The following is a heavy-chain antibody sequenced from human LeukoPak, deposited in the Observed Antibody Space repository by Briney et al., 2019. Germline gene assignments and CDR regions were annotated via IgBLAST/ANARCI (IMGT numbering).Heavy chain of an antibody. V-gene: IGHV3-74*01. Sequence: GGSLRLSCAASGFTFSSYWMNWVRQAPGKGLVWVSRIASDGSSTTYADSVKGRFSISRDNAKNTLYLQMNSLRVEDTAAYYCARGRPHGNDYWGQGTLVTVSS. CDR3: ARGRPHGNDY. CDR2: IASDGSST. CDR1: GFTFSSYW. D-gene: IGHD4-23*01. J-gene: IGHJ4*02.